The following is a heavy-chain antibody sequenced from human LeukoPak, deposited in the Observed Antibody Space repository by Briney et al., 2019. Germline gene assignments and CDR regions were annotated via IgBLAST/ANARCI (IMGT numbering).Heavy chain of an antibody. CDR3: TRRRYCSGGSCYSTIDY. J-gene: IGHJ4*02. V-gene: IGHV3-73*01. D-gene: IGHD2-15*01. CDR1: GFTFSGSA. CDR2: IRSKDKSYAT. Sequence: PGGSLRLSSAASGFTFSGSAMHWVRQASGKGLEWVGRIRSKDKSYATAYAASVKGRITRSRDDKKNQAYLQIDSRKREDTAVYYCTRRRYCSGGSCYSTIDYWGQGTLVTVSS.